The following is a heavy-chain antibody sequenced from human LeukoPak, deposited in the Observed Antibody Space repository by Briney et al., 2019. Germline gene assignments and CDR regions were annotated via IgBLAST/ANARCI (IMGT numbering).Heavy chain of an antibody. CDR3: ARGQVPAARGYNWFDP. D-gene: IGHD2-2*01. CDR1: GWSFQDYY. J-gene: IGHJ5*02. CDR2: INARGDT. Sequence: PSETLSLTCAVYGWSFQDYYWNWLRQPPGKGLEWIGEINARGDTNFNPSLKSRVTISVDTSKNQFSLRLTSMIAADTAVYYCARGQVPAARGYNWFDPWGQGTLVTVSS. V-gene: IGHV4-34*01.